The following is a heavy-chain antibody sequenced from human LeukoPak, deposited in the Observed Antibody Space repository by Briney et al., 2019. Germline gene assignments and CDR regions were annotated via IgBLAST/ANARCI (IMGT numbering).Heavy chain of an antibody. V-gene: IGHV4-4*07. CDR2: IYSSGST. J-gene: IGHJ4*02. Sequence: SETLSLTCTVSGGSISRYYWSWIRQPAGNGLEWIGRIYSSGSTNYNPSLKSRVTMSVDTSKNQFFLKLSSVTAADTAVYYCARDPSYSSGWIDYWGQGTLVTVSS. CDR1: GGSISRYY. CDR3: ARDPSYSSGWIDY. D-gene: IGHD6-19*01.